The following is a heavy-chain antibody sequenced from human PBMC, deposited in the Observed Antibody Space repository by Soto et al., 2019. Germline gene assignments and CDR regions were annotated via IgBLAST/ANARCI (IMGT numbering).Heavy chain of an antibody. CDR2: ISSSGSTI. V-gene: IGHV3-48*03. Sequence: GGSLRLSCAASGFTFSSYEMNWVRQAPGKGLEWVSYISSSGSTIYYADSVKGRFTISRDNAKNSLYLQMNSLRAEDTAVYYCARDPRRRFRVGASGAFDIWGQGTMVTVSS. J-gene: IGHJ3*02. CDR1: GFTFSSYE. D-gene: IGHD1-26*01. CDR3: ARDPRRRFRVGASGAFDI.